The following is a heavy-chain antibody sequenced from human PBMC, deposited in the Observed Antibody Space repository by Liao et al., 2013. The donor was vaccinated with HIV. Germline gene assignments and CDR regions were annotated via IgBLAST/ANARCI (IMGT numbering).Heavy chain of an antibody. Sequence: QLQLQESGPGLVKPSETLSLTCTVSGGSISSSNYYWGWIRQPPGKGLEWIGSIYYSGSTYYNPSLKSRVTISVDTSKNQFSLKLSSVTAADTAVYYCARDAYFDWDNWFDPWGQGTLVTVSS. CDR1: GGSISSSNYY. D-gene: IGHD3-9*01. CDR3: ARDAYFDWDNWFDP. V-gene: IGHV4-39*07. J-gene: IGHJ5*02. CDR2: IYYSGST.